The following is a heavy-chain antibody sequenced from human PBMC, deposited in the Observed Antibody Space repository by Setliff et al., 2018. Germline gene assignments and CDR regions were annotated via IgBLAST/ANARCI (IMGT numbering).Heavy chain of an antibody. J-gene: IGHJ4*02. D-gene: IGHD3-3*01. CDR3: ARESDDFWSGYYFDS. V-gene: IGHV4-38-2*02. Sequence: TSETLSLTCAVSGYSISSGYYWGWIRQSPGKGLEWIGSIYHSGSTYYNPSLKSRVTISVDTSKNQFSRKLSSVTAADTAVYYCARESDDFWSGYYFDSWGQGTLVTVSS. CDR1: GYSISSGYY. CDR2: IYHSGST.